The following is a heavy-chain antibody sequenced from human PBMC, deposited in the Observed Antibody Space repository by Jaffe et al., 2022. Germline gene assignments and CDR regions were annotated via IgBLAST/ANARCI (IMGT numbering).Heavy chain of an antibody. CDR2: IRSSGETT. CDR3: AKLCWRYSTTCHVDY. D-gene: IGHD2-2*01. J-gene: IGHJ4*02. CDR1: GFTFSSYG. V-gene: IGHV3-23*01. Sequence: EVQLLESGGGLVQPGGSLRLSCAASGFTFSSYGMSWVRQAPGKGLEWVSGIRSSGETTYYADSVKGRFTISRDNSKNTLYLQMNSLRADDTAVYYCAKLCWRYSTTCHVDYWGQGTLVTVSS.